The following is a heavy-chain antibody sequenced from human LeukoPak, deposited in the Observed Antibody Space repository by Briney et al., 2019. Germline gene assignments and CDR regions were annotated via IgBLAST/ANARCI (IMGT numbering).Heavy chain of an antibody. D-gene: IGHD1-14*01. J-gene: IGHJ5*02. CDR1: GYTFTSYD. CDR3: ARERRAEYRKRFDP. CDR2: MNPNGGNT. V-gene: IGHV1-8*01. Sequence: ASVKVSCKASGYTFTSYDINWVRQATGQGLEWMGWMNPNGGNTGYTQKFQGRVTMTRNTSISTAYMELSSLRSEDTAVYYCARERRAEYRKRFDPWGQGTLVTVSS.